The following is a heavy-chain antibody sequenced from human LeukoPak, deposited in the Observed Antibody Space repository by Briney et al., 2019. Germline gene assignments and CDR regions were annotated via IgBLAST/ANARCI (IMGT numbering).Heavy chain of an antibody. D-gene: IGHD3-16*01. J-gene: IGHJ4*02. V-gene: IGHV4-39*01. CDR3: ARVRGGFDY. Sequence: KPSETLSLTCTVSGASINTKNYYWGWIRQPPGKGLDWIGSMYYTGSSYYNPSLKSRVTISADTSKNQFSLKMSSVTAADTAVYYCARVRGGFDYWGQGALVTVSS. CDR1: GASINTKNYY. CDR2: MYYTGSS.